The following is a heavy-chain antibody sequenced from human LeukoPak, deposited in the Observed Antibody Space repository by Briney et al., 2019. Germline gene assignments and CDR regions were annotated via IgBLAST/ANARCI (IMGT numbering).Heavy chain of an antibody. CDR3: ARGYGDYGSSTDY. Sequence: PSETLSLTCTVSGGSISSYYWSWIRQPPGKGLEWIGYIYYSGSTNYNPSLKSRVTISVDTSKNQFSLKLSSVTAADTAVYYCARGYGDYGSSTDYWGQGTLVTVSS. D-gene: IGHD4-17*01. CDR2: IYYSGST. CDR1: GGSISSYY. J-gene: IGHJ4*02. V-gene: IGHV4-59*01.